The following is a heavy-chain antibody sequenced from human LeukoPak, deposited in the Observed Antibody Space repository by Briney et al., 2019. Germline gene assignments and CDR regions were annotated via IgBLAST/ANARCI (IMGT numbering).Heavy chain of an antibody. Sequence: SETLSLTCTVSGGSLSSSSYYWGWIRQPPGKGLEWNGSIYYSGSTYYNPSLKSRVTISVDTSKNQFSLKLSSVTAADTAVYYCAGLGNYCDSSGYQQVHYFDYWGQGTLVTVSS. CDR2: IYYSGST. V-gene: IGHV4-39*07. J-gene: IGHJ4*02. CDR3: AGLGNYCDSSGYQQVHYFDY. D-gene: IGHD3-22*01. CDR1: GGSLSSSSYY.